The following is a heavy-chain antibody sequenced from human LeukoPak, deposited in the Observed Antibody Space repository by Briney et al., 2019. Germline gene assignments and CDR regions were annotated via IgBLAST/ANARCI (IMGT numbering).Heavy chain of an antibody. CDR3: ARDGEYGSGSPDY. J-gene: IGHJ4*02. V-gene: IGHV3-21*01. D-gene: IGHD3-10*01. Sequence: SGGSLRLSCAASGFTFSRYSMNWVRQAPGKGLEWVSSISISSNYIYYPDSLKGRFTISRDNAKNSLYLQMNSLRAEDTAVYYCARDGEYGSGSPDYWGQGTLVTVSS. CDR1: GFTFSRYS. CDR2: ISISSNYI.